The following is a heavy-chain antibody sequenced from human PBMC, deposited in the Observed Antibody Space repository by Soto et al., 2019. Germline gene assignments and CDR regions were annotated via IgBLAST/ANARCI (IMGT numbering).Heavy chain of an antibody. V-gene: IGHV3-30*03. CDR3: ARDRPVKARSGSLSS. D-gene: IGHD1-26*01. CDR2: ISHDGRNK. J-gene: IGHJ5*02. CDR1: GLIFSNYG. Sequence: HPGGSLRLSCATSGLIFSNYGMHWVRQAPGKGLEWVALISHDGRNKYYADSVQGRFTISRDNSKNTLYLQMNSLRPEDTALYYCARDRPVKARSGSLSSWGQGTLVTVSS.